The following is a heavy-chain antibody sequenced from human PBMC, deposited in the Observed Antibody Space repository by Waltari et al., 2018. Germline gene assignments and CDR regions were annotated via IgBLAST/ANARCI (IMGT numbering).Heavy chain of an antibody. D-gene: IGHD3-16*01. Sequence: QLQLVQSGAEVKKPGSSVKVSCKASGGPFGSYAITWVRQAPGEGLEWMGGIIPIFGTAPNYAQKFQGRLTVTADESTATVYMDLNSLTSDDTAIYYCARRQLGGPFDPWGQGTLVSVSS. CDR2: IIPIFGTAP. V-gene: IGHV1-69*12. CDR3: ARRQLGGPFDP. J-gene: IGHJ5*02. CDR1: GGPFGSYA.